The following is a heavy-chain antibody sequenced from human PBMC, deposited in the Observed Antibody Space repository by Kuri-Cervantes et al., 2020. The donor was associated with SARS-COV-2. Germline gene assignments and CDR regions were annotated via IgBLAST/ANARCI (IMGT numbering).Heavy chain of an antibody. CDR3: ASKGQLEDAFDI. V-gene: IGHV3-73*01. CDR1: GFLFSASA. D-gene: IGHD6-6*01. CDR2: VRGKANNYAT. Sequence: LSLTCEVSGFLFSASAIHWVRQGSGKGLEWVGRVRGKANNYATAYAASVKGRFTISRDDSKNMAYLQMNSLKTEDTAVYYCASKGQLEDAFDIWGQGTMVTVSS. J-gene: IGHJ3*02.